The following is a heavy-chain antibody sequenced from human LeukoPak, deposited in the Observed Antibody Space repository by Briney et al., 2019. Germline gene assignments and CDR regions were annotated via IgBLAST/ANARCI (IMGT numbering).Heavy chain of an antibody. J-gene: IGHJ5*02. CDR3: ALNPGSYGYLNWFDP. Sequence: ASVKVSCEVSGYTLTELSMHWVRQAPGKGLEWMGGFDPEDGETIYAQKFQGRVTMTEDTSTDTAYMELSSLRSEDTAVYYCALNPGSYGYLNWFDPWGQGTLVTVSS. CDR1: GYTLTELS. CDR2: FDPEDGET. V-gene: IGHV1-24*01. D-gene: IGHD5-18*01.